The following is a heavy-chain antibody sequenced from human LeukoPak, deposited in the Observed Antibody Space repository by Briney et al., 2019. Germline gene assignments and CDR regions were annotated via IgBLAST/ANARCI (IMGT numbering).Heavy chain of an antibody. CDR3: ARAASRSSTWFDP. CDR1: GDSINSGRYF. CDR2: VYTVGTT. J-gene: IGHJ5*02. V-gene: IGHV4-61*02. D-gene: IGHD2-15*01. Sequence: SETLSLTCAVSGDSINSGRYFWTWIRQPAGKGLEWIGRVYTVGTTDYNPSLRSRVTMSVDTSKNQFSLKLSSVTAADTAVYYCARAASRSSTWFDPWGQGTLVTVSS.